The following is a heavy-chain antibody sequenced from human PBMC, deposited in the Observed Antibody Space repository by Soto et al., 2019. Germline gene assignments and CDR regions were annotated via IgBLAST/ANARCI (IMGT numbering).Heavy chain of an antibody. CDR1: GGSISSYY. D-gene: IGHD3-22*01. J-gene: IGHJ3*02. CDR2: IYYSVT. CDR3: ARTYDGSGPNSGGYSFDI. Sequence: QVQLQESGPGLVKPSETLSLTCSVSGGSISSYYWSWIRQPPGKGLEWIAYIYYSVTSYNPSLKSRVPLTLDTSKTQFSLKLGSVTAADTAVYYCARTYDGSGPNSGGYSFDIWGQGTMVTVSS. V-gene: IGHV4-59*01.